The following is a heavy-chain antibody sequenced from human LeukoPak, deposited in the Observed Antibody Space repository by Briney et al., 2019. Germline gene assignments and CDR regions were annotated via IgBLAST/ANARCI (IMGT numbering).Heavy chain of an antibody. CDR1: GGSFSGYY. D-gene: IGHD2-21*02. V-gene: IGHV4-34*01. J-gene: IGHJ6*03. CDR2: INHSGST. CDR3: AGAYCGGDCSDYYYYYMDV. Sequence: PSETLSLTCAVYGGSFSGYYWSWIRQPPGKGLEWIGEINHSGSTNYNPSLKSRVTISVDTSKNQFSLKLSSVTAADTAVYYCAGAYCGGDCSDYYYYYMDVWGKGTTVTVSS.